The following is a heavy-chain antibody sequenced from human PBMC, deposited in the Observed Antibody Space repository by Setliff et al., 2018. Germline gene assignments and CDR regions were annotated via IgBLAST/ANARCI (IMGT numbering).Heavy chain of an antibody. V-gene: IGHV4-59*11. CDR1: GVSLSGHY. D-gene: IGHD5-18*01. CDR2: ISHRGST. CDR3: ARGGRDSYGRGHAFDM. J-gene: IGHJ3*02. Sequence: SETLSLTCNVSGVSLSGHYWTWIRQPPGKGLEWVGYISHRGSTNYSPSLKSRATLSVDTSKNQFSLKLTSVTAADTAVYFCARGGRDSYGRGHAFDMWGQGTMVT.